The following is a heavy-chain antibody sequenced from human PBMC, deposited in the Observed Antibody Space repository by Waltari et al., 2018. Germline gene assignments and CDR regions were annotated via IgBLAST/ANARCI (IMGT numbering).Heavy chain of an antibody. Sequence: QVQLVQSGAEVKKPGASVKVSCKASGYTFTGYYMHWVRQAPGQGLEWMGRINPNSGGTNYAQKVQGRVTMTRDTSISTAYMELSRLRSDDTAVYYCAREYYYDSSFDYWGQGTLVTVSS. CDR1: GYTFTGYY. J-gene: IGHJ4*02. CDR2: INPNSGGT. V-gene: IGHV1-2*06. D-gene: IGHD3-22*01. CDR3: AREYYYDSSFDY.